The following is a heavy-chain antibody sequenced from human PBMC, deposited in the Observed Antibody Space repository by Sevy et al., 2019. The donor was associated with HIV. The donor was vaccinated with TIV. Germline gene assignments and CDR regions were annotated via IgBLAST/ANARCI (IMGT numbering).Heavy chain of an antibody. Sequence: GGCLRLSCAASGFTFSGYWMSCVRQAPGKGLEWVATIKHDGSETKSVDSVKGRFTISRDNAKNSLYLQTNSLRAEDTAVYYYSRWGSWYPDYWGQGTVVSVSS. V-gene: IGHV3-7*01. CDR2: IKHDGSET. CDR3: SRWGSWYPDY. J-gene: IGHJ4*02. D-gene: IGHD6-13*01. CDR1: GFTFSGYW.